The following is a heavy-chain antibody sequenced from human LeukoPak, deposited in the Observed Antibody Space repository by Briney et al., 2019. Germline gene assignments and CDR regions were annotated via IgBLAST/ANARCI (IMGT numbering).Heavy chain of an antibody. CDR3: ARVYHKDSHCMDV. CDR2: ITSTSDTI. D-gene: IGHD3-16*02. J-gene: IGHJ6*02. V-gene: IGHV3-48*01. Sequence: PGGSLRLSCVTSGFPFSTYSMNWVRQAPGKGLEWLSYITSTSDTIYYADSVKGRFTISRDNAKNSLYLQMNSLRAEDTAVYYCARVYHKDSHCMDVWGQGTTVTVSS. CDR1: GFPFSTYS.